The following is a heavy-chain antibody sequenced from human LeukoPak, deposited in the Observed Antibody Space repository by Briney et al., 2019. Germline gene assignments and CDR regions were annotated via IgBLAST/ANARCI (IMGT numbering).Heavy chain of an antibody. J-gene: IGHJ5*02. V-gene: IGHV4-39*07. CDR3: ARVWSPSYNWFDP. CDR1: GGSISSSSYY. D-gene: IGHD3-16*01. Sequence: PSETLSLTCTVSGGSISSSSYYWGWIRQPPGKGLEWIGSIYYSGSTYYNPSLKSRVTISVDTSKNQFSLKLSSVTAADTAVYYCARVWSPSYNWFDPWGQGTLVTVSS. CDR2: IYYSGST.